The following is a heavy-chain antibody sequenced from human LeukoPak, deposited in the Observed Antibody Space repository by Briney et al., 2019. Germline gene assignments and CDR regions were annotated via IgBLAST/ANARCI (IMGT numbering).Heavy chain of an antibody. CDR3: ARQYHIAAADQPGSEYYYYGMDV. V-gene: IGHV3-30-3*01. D-gene: IGHD6-13*01. J-gene: IGHJ6*02. Sequence: PGGSLRLSCAASGFTFSSYAMHWVRPAPGKGLEWVAVISYDGSNKYYADSVKGRFTISRDNSKNTLYLQMNSLRAEDTAVYYCARQYHIAAADQPGSEYYYYGMDVWGQGTTVTVSS. CDR1: GFTFSSYA. CDR2: ISYDGSNK.